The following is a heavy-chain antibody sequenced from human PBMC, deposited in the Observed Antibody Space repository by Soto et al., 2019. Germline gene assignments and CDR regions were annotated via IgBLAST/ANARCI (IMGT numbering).Heavy chain of an antibody. CDR3: ARVRHPPYVSGWCSLYWYLEL. D-gene: IGHD6-19*01. Sequence: QVHLVQSGAEVKKPGSSVKVSCKASGGTFNSYALTWVPQAPGHGLEWMGGIIPIFRSTNYAQKFQGRVTITANRSTSTAYLALSRLRSDDTSVYYWARVRHPPYVSGWCSLYWYLELWGCGSLVTVSS. CDR1: GGTFNSYA. CDR2: IIPIFRST. V-gene: IGHV1-69*06. J-gene: IGHJ2*01.